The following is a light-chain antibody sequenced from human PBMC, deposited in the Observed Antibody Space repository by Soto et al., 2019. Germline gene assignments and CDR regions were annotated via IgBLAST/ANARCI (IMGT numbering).Light chain of an antibody. CDR1: QSFSGTY. V-gene: IGKV3-20*01. J-gene: IGKJ1*01. CDR2: GAS. Sequence: IVLTQSPCTLSLSQGERATLSCRASQSFSGTYLAWYQQKPGQAPRLLIYGASSRATGIADRFSGSGSGTDFTLTISRLEPEDFAVYYCQQYGSSLWTFGQGTKVDIK. CDR3: QQYGSSLWT.